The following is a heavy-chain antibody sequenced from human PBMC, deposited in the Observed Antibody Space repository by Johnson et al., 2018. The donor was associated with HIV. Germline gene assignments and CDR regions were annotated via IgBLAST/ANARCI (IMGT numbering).Heavy chain of an antibody. CDR3: ARHRAAVLWFREGDTFDI. CDR1: GFTFSSYA. CDR2: ISYDGSNK. V-gene: IGHV3-30-3*01. D-gene: IGHD3-10*01. Sequence: QVQLVESGGGVVQPGRSLRLSCAASGFTFSSYAMHWVRQAPGKGLEWVAVISYDGSNKYYADSVKGRFTISRDNSKNTLYLQMNSLRAEDTAVYYCARHRAAVLWFREGDTFDIWGQGTMVTVSS. J-gene: IGHJ3*02.